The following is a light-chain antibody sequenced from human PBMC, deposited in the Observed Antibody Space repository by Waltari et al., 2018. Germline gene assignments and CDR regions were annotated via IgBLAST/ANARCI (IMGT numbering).Light chain of an antibody. Sequence: DIQMTQSPSTLPASAADRVTITCRASQYVKNKLAWFQQKPGKAPKVLIHKASRLESGVPSRFSGSGFGTEFILSISSLQPDDFATYYCQEYDSLPITFGGGTKVEIK. CDR3: QEYDSLPIT. J-gene: IGKJ4*01. V-gene: IGKV1-5*03. CDR1: QYVKNK. CDR2: KAS.